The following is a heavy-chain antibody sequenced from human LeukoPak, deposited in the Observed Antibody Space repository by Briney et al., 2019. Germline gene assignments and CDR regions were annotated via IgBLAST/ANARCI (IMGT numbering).Heavy chain of an antibody. V-gene: IGHV5-51*01. Sequence: GESLKISCQASGYFFINSWIGWVRQMPGKGLEWMGFIYPLDSDAKYSPSFQGQVTISVDRSTSTAYLQWSSLKASDTAMYYCARRSSGFDYWGQGTQVTVSS. J-gene: IGHJ4*02. CDR1: GYFFINSW. CDR2: IYPLDSDA. D-gene: IGHD6-19*01. CDR3: ARRSSGFDY.